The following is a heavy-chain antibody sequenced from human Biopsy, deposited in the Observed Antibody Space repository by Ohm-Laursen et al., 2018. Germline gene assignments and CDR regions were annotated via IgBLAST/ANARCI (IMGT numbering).Heavy chain of an antibody. CDR1: GGSFTGHY. V-gene: IGHV4-59*11. Sequence: TLSLTCPVSGGSFTGHYWSWIRQPPGKGLEWIGHISYTGYTSYNASLKSRVTISVDTSRNHFSLRLNSLTAADTAVYYCARGSNDFGGLYFPRWGQGTLLTVSS. D-gene: IGHD4-23*01. CDR3: ARGSNDFGGLYFPR. CDR2: ISYTGYT. J-gene: IGHJ4*02.